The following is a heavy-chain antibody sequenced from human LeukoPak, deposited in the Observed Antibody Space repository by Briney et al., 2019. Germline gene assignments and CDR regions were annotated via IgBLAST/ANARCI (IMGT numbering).Heavy chain of an antibody. CDR3: ARAGDFWSGYYLDWFDP. CDR2: ISSSSSYI. J-gene: IGHJ5*02. Sequence: KTGGSLRLSCAASGFTFSSYSMNWVRQAPGKGLEWVSSISSSSSYIYYADSVKGRFIISRDNAKNSLYLQMNSLRAEDTAVYYCARAGDFWSGYYLDWFDPWGQGTLVTVSS. D-gene: IGHD3-3*01. CDR1: GFTFSSYS. V-gene: IGHV3-21*01.